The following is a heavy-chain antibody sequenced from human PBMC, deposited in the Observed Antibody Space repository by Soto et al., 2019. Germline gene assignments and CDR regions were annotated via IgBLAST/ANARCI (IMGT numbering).Heavy chain of an antibody. CDR2: VYNSGST. V-gene: IGHV4-61*08. D-gene: IGHD3-22*01. J-gene: IGHJ5*01. CDR1: GGSISSGDYY. Sequence: SETLSLTCTVSGGSISSGDYYWSWIRQPPGKRLDWIACVYNSGSTNYNPSLKSRVTISVDTSKNQFSLKLSSVTAADTAVYYCATAPYDSSGYPWFDSWGQGTLVTVSS. CDR3: ATAPYDSSGYPWFDS.